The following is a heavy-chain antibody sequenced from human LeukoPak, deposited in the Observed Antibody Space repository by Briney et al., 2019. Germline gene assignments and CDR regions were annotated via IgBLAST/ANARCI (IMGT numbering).Heavy chain of an antibody. Sequence: PSETLSLTCAVSGGSISSSNWWSWVRQPPGKGLEWIGGIYHSGSTNYNPSLKSRVTISVDTSKNQFSLKLSSVTAADTAVYYCARGGTTVTTSDMTGIDYWGQGTLVTVSS. CDR1: GGSISSSNW. CDR2: IYHSGST. D-gene: IGHD4-17*01. V-gene: IGHV4-4*02. CDR3: ARGGTTVTTSDMTGIDY. J-gene: IGHJ4*02.